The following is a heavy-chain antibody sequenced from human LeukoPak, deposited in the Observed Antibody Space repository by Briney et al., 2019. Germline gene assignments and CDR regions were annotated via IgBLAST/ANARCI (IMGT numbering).Heavy chain of an antibody. J-gene: IGHJ4*02. Sequence: GGSQRLSCAASGFTFSTYAMSWVRQAPGKGLEWVSAISGSGGGTFYANSLKGRFTISRDNSRDTLYLQMNSLGAEDTAVYYCAKSLTGYFRGFDCWGQGTLVTVSS. V-gene: IGHV3-23*01. D-gene: IGHD3-9*01. CDR1: GFTFSTYA. CDR3: AKSLTGYFRGFDC. CDR2: ISGSGGGT.